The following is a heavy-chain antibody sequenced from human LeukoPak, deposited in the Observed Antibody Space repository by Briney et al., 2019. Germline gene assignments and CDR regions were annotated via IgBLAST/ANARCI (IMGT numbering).Heavy chain of an antibody. Sequence: PSETLSLTCTVSGGSISSSSHFWGWFRQPPGMGLEWIGSIYYSGATYYNPSLKSRLTISVDTSRSQFSLKLSSVTAADTAVYYCASRNTGLRCFDWWGQGTLVTVSS. V-gene: IGHV4-39*01. J-gene: IGHJ4*02. CDR1: GGSISSSSHF. CDR3: ASRNTGLRCFDW. D-gene: IGHD3-3*01. CDR2: IYYSGAT.